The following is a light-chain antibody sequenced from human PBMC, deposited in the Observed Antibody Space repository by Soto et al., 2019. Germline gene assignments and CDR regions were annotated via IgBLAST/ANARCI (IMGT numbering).Light chain of an antibody. CDR2: GAS. Sequence: EIVLAQSPGTLSLSPGERATLSCRASQSVTNSFLAWYQQKPGQAPRLLIYGASRRATGIPDRFTGSGSGTDFTLTISRLEPVDFAVYYCQQNVSSPWAFGQGTKVEI. J-gene: IGKJ1*01. CDR1: QSVTNSF. CDR3: QQNVSSPWA. V-gene: IGKV3-20*01.